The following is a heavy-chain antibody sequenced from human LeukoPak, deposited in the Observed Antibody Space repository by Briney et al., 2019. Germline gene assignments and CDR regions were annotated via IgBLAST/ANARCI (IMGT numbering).Heavy chain of an antibody. CDR1: GFTFIDYD. D-gene: IGHD6-19*01. V-gene: IGHV3-13*01. Sequence: GGSLRLSCAAAGFTFIDYDMHWVRQVIGKGLEWVSAIGIRGDTHYSGSVKGRFTISRENAESSLYLQMNSLRAEDTAVYYCARGGIQVSGIDEFDYWGQGTLVTVSS. CDR2: IGIRGDT. J-gene: IGHJ4*02. CDR3: ARGGIQVSGIDEFDY.